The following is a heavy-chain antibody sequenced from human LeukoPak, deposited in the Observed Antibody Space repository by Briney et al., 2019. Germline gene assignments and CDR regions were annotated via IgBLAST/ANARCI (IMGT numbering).Heavy chain of an antibody. CDR1: GFTFSSYA. CDR2: ISWNSGSI. CDR3: AKGVGATTYDAFDI. Sequence: GGSLRLSCAASGFTFSSYAMSWVRQAPGKGLEWVSGISWNSGSIGYADSVKGRFTISRDDAKNSLYLQMNSLRAEDMALYYCAKGVGATTYDAFDIWGQGTMVTVSS. V-gene: IGHV3-9*03. D-gene: IGHD1-26*01. J-gene: IGHJ3*02.